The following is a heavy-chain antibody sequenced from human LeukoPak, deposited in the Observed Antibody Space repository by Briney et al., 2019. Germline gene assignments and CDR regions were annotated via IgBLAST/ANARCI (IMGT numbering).Heavy chain of an antibody. CDR1: GGSFGTYY. J-gene: IGHJ4*02. V-gene: IGHV4-59*01. CDR2: IYYSGST. D-gene: IGHD6-19*01. CDR3: ARAERQWPTFKYYFEF. Sequence: SETLSLTCTVSGGSFGTYYWSWIRQPPGKGLEWIGDIYYSGSTNYNPSLKSRVAISVDTSKNQFSLKLSPVTTADTAVYYCARAERQWPTFKYYFEFWGQGTMVTVSS.